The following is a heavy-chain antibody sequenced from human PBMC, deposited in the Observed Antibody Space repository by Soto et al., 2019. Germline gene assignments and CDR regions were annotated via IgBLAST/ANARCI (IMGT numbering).Heavy chain of an antibody. D-gene: IGHD1-1*01. CDR3: ARWRYGDY. CDR1: GYTFTSYV. J-gene: IGHJ4*02. CDR2: ISAHNGNT. Sequence: QVHLVQSGAEVKKPGASVKVSCKGSGYTFTSYVITWVRQAPGQGLEWMGWISAHNGNTEYAQRLQGRITVTRDTSTSTAYMELRSLRSDDTAVYYCARWRYGDYWGQGSLFTVSS. V-gene: IGHV1-18*01.